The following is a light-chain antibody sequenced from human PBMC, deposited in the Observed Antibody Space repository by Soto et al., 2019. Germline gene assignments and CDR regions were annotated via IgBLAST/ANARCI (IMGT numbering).Light chain of an antibody. CDR3: QQYNSQWT. CDR1: QSISSW. V-gene: IGKV1-5*03. J-gene: IGKJ1*01. Sequence: DLQMDQSPSTLSPSVGDRVTLTCRASQSISSWLAWYQQKPGRAPXXRIYKASSLESGVPPRLSGSGSGTEFTLTISSMQPDDSATYYCQQYNSQWTFGQGTKVDI. CDR2: KAS.